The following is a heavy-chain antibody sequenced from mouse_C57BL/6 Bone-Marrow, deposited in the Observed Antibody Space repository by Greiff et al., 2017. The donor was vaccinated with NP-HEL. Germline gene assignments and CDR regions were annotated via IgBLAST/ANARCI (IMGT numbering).Heavy chain of an antibody. CDR2: ISSGGSYT. J-gene: IGHJ4*01. Sequence: EVQRVESGGDLVKPGGSLKLSCAASGFTFTSYGMSWVRQTPDKRLEWVATISSGGSYTYYPDSVKGRFTFSRDNATNTLYLQMSSLKSEDTAMYYCARRGVYYCYEAPYYYAMDYWGQGTSVTVSS. CDR3: ARRGVYYCYEAPYYYAMDY. V-gene: IGHV5-6*01. CDR1: GFTFTSYG. D-gene: IGHD2-2*01.